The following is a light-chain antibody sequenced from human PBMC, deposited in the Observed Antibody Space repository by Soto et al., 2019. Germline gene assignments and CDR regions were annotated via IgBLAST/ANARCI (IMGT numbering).Light chain of an antibody. CDR1: QSVSSN. Sequence: EIVLTQSLATLSVSPRDRATLSCSPSQSVSSNLAWYQQKRGQAPRLLIYGASTRATGIPARFSGSGSGREFTLTISSLQSEDFAVYYCQHYNNWPPWTFGPGPKVDIK. CDR3: QHYNNWPPWT. J-gene: IGKJ1*01. CDR2: GAS. V-gene: IGKV3-15*01.